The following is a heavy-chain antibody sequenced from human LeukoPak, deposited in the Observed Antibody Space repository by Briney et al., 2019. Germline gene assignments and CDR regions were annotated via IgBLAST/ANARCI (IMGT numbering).Heavy chain of an antibody. CDR1: GFTFSSYS. J-gene: IGHJ4*02. V-gene: IGHV3-21*01. CDR3: ARDSSFDFDY. Sequence: GGSLRLSCAASGFTFSSYSMNWVRQAPGNGLGWVSSISSSSSYIYYADSVKGRFTISRDNAKNSLYLQMNSLRAEDTAVYYCARDSSFDFDYWGQGTLVTVSS. CDR2: ISSSSSYI. D-gene: IGHD6-6*01.